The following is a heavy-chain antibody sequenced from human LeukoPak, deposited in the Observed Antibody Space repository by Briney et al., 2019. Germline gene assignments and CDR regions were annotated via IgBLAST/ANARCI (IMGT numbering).Heavy chain of an antibody. CDR2: ISGSGGST. CDR1: GFTFSNYA. J-gene: IGHJ4*02. Sequence: GGSLRLSCAASGFTFSNYAMNWVRQAPGKWLEWVSVISGSGGSTYYADSVKGRFTISRDNSKNTLYLQMNSLRAEDTAVYYCAKDVLVGPLKHFDYWGQGTLVTVSS. D-gene: IGHD2-8*02. V-gene: IGHV3-23*01. CDR3: AKDVLVGPLKHFDY.